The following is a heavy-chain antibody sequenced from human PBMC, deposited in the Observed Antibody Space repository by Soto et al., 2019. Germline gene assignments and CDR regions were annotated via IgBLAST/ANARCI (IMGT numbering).Heavy chain of an antibody. CDR3: AKKVNSGPGSQYFDY. D-gene: IGHD3-10*01. CDR2: FRTGGDDGTT. V-gene: IGHV3-23*01. J-gene: IGHJ4*02. Sequence: LRLSCAASGFTFRSYSMSWVRQAPGKGLEWVSGFRTGGDDGTTYYADSVKGRFTISRDNSKNTLFLQMNSLRAEDTAIYYCAKKVNSGPGSQYFDYWGQGTLVTVSS. CDR1: GFTFRSYS.